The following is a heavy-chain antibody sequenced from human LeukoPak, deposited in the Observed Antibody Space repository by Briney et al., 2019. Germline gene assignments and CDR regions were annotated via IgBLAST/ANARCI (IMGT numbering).Heavy chain of an antibody. CDR3: ARGNDYYYYGMDV. V-gene: IGHV4-30-2*01. D-gene: IGHD1-1*01. Sequence: SETLSLTCAVSGGSISSGGYSWSWIRQPPGKGLEWIGYIYHSGSTYYNPSLKSRVTISVDRSKNQFSLKLSSVTAADTAVYYCARGNDYYYYGMDVWGQGTTVTVSS. J-gene: IGHJ6*02. CDR1: GGSISSGGYS. CDR2: IYHSGST.